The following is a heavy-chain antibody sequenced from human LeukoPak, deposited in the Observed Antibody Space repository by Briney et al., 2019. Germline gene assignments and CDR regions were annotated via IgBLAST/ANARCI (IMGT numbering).Heavy chain of an antibody. D-gene: IGHD2-8*01. V-gene: IGHV3-23*01. CDR1: GFTFSSYA. J-gene: IGHJ4*02. CDR3: AKDRSCTNDICHGDFDY. Sequence: GGSLRLSCAASGFTFSSYAVSWVRQAPGKGLEWVSSISGSGGSTYSADSVKGRFTISRDNSKNTLYLQMNSLRAEDTALYYCAKDRSCTNDICHGDFDYWGQGTLVTLSS. CDR2: ISGSGGST.